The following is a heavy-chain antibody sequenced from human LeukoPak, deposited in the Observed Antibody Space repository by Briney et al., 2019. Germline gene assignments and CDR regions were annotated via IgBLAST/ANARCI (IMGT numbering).Heavy chain of an antibody. Sequence: SETLSLTCTVSGGSISSYYWGGIRQPAGKGLEWIGRIYSSGSTNYNPSLQSRVTMSVDTSKNQFSLKLSSVTAADTAVYYCARVTYSRSSISLDAFEIWGPGTMVTVSS. CDR2: IYSSGST. J-gene: IGHJ3*02. CDR3: ARVTYSRSSISLDAFEI. V-gene: IGHV4-4*07. CDR1: GGSISSYY. D-gene: IGHD6-6*01.